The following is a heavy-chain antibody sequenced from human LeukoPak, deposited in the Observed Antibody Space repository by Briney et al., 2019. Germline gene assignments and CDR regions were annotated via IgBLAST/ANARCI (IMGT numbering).Heavy chain of an antibody. V-gene: IGHV4-59*12. CDR2: IYYSGST. CDR3: ARDDVGIAAAGGVY. J-gene: IGHJ4*02. Sequence: SETLSLTCTVSGGSISSYYWSWIRQPPGKGLEWIGYIYYSGSTNYNPSLKSRVTISVDTSKNHFSLKLSSVTAADTAVYYCARDDVGIAAAGGVYWGQGTLVTVSS. CDR1: GGSISSYY. D-gene: IGHD6-13*01.